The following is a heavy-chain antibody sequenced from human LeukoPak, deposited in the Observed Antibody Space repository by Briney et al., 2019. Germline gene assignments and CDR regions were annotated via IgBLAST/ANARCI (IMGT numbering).Heavy chain of an antibody. CDR2: IGPNDEGA. J-gene: IGHJ4*02. Sequence: ASVKVSCRASGYTFTGYYMHWVQQAPGQGLEWMGLIGPNDEGAHYAQKFQGRVTMTRDTSISTDYMELSRLTSDDTAVYYCARETGAFDYWGQGTLVTVSS. CDR3: ARETGAFDY. D-gene: IGHD7-27*01. CDR1: GYTFTGYY. V-gene: IGHV1-2*02.